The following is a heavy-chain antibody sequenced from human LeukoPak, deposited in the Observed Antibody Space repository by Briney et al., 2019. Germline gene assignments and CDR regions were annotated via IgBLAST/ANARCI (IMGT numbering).Heavy chain of an antibody. CDR1: GYTFTNYG. D-gene: IGHD1-26*01. Sequence: ASVKVSCKASGYTFTNYGITWVRQAPGQGLEWMGWISASNGDTHYSEKFQDRITVTTDTSTSTAYMELRSLTSDDTAVYFCGRDWDWHVQFWGQGTLITVSS. CDR3: GRDWDWHVQF. CDR2: ISASNGDT. V-gene: IGHV1-18*01. J-gene: IGHJ4*02.